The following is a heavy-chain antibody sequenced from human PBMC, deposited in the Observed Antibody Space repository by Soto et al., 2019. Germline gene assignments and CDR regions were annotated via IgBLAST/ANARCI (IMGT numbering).Heavy chain of an antibody. CDR1: GFTFTRYG. V-gene: IGHV3-21*06. J-gene: IGHJ4*02. CDR3: ARESEDLTSNFDY. CDR2: ISSTTNYI. Sequence: GGSLRLSCAASGFTFTRYGMNWVRQAPGKGLEWVSSISSTTNYIYYGDSMKGRFTISRDNAKNSLYLEMNSLRAEDTAVYYCARESEDLTSNFDYWGQGTLVTVSS.